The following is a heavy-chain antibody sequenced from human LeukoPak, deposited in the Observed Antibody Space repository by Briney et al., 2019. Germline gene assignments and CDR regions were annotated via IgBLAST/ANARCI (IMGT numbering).Heavy chain of an antibody. V-gene: IGHV3-20*04. CDR1: GFTFDDYG. CDR3: ARDRDGGSGYGGHFDY. CDR2: INWNGGST. J-gene: IGHJ4*02. D-gene: IGHD3-22*01. Sequence: GGSLRLSCAASGFTFDDYGMSWVRQAPGKGLEWVSGINWNGGSTGYADSVEGRFTISRDNAKNSLYLQMNSLRAEDTALYYCARDRDGGSGYGGHFDYWGQGTLVTVSS.